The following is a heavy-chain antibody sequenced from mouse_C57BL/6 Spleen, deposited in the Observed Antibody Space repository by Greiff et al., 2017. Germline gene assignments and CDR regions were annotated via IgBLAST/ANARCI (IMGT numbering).Heavy chain of an antibody. J-gene: IGHJ4*01. CDR1: GYSFTDYN. D-gene: IGHD1-1*01. V-gene: IGHV1-39*01. CDR2: INPNYGTT. Sequence: EVKLLESGPELVKPGASVKISCKASGYSFTDYNMNWVKQSNGKSLEWIGVINPNYGTTSYNQKFKGKATLTVDQSSSTAYMQLNSLTSEDSAVYYCARGDYGSSYDAMDYWGQGTSVTVSS. CDR3: ARGDYGSSYDAMDY.